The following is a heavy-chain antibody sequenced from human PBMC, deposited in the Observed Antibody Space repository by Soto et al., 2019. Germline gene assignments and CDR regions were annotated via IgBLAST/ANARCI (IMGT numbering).Heavy chain of an antibody. CDR1: GGSFNDYF. Sequence: QVALQQWGAGLLKPSQTLSLTCGVYGGSFNDYFWTWIRLTPGQGLEWIGEVHHSGTSYYNPSLKTPLTVSVATSKSQFSLTLTSMTAADTGTYYCARRKDSSRYFYGMDVWGQGTTVVVS. D-gene: IGHD6-13*01. CDR2: VHHSGTS. J-gene: IGHJ6*02. V-gene: IGHV4-34*02. CDR3: ARRKDSSRYFYGMDV.